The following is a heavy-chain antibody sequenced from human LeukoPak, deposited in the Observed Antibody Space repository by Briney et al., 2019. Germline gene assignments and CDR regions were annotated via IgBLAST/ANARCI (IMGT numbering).Heavy chain of an antibody. D-gene: IGHD4-17*01. CDR1: GFTFGDYA. V-gene: IGHV3-66*01. J-gene: IGHJ6*03. Sequence: PGGSLRLSCTASGFTFGDYAMSWFRQAPGRGLDWVSVIYSGDGTYYADSVKGRFTISRDNSKNTLSLQMNSLRAEDSAVYYCARDSGSDYKNYHYYFMDVWGKGTRVTVSS. CDR2: IYSGDGT. CDR3: ARDSGSDYKNYHYYFMDV.